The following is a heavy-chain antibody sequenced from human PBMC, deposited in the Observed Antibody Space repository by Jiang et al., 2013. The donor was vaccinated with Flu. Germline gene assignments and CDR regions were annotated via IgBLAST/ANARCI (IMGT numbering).Heavy chain of an antibody. CDR3: ARSRQYSSGSYRYDMDV. CDR1: GYTFTSYA. D-gene: IGHD3-10*01. J-gene: IGHJ6*02. CDR2: SNAGNGNT. Sequence: KVSCKASGYTFTSYAIHWVRQPPDKVLSGWDGSNAGNGNTHYSQKFQGRVTITRDTSASTAYMELSSLRSEDTAVYYCARSRQYSSGSYRYDMDVWGQGTTVTVSS. V-gene: IGHV1-3*01.